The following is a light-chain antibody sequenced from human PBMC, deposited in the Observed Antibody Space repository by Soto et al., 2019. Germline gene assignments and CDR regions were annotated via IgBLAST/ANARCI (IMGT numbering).Light chain of an antibody. Sequence: EIVMTHSPATLSVSPGERATLSFSSSQSVSSNLAWYQQKPGQAPRLLIYGASTRATGIPARFSGSGSGTEFTLTISSLQSEDFAVYYCQQYNSWPPTTFGQGTKVDIK. CDR2: GAS. CDR3: QQYNSWPPTT. CDR1: QSVSSN. V-gene: IGKV3-15*01. J-gene: IGKJ1*01.